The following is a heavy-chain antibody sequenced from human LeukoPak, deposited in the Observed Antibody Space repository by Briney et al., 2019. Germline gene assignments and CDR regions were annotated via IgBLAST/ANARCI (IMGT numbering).Heavy chain of an antibody. CDR3: AKDDSSGYDGTYYFDY. V-gene: IGHV3-48*01. CDR1: GFTFSSYS. CDR2: ISSSSSTI. D-gene: IGHD3-22*01. J-gene: IGHJ4*02. Sequence: GGSLRLSCAASGFTFSSYSMNWVRQAPGKGLEWVSYISSSSSTIYYADSVKGRFTISRDNAKNSLYLQMNSLRAEDTAVYYCAKDDSSGYDGTYYFDYWGQGTLVTVSS.